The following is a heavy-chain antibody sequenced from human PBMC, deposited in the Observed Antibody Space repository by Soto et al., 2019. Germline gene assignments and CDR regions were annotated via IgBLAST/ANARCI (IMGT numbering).Heavy chain of an antibody. CDR1: GYTFTGYY. Sequence: GASVKVSCKASGYTFTGYYMHWVRQAPGQGLERKGWINPNSGGTNYAQRFQGWVTMTRDTSISTAYMELSRLRSDDTAVYYCARDLRQGYSSSWYVYYYYGMDVWGQGTTVTVSS. J-gene: IGHJ6*02. D-gene: IGHD6-13*01. V-gene: IGHV1-2*04. CDR2: INPNSGGT. CDR3: ARDLRQGYSSSWYVYYYYGMDV.